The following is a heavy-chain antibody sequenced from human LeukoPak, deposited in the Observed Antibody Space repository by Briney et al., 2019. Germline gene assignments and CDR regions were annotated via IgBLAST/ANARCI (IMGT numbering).Heavy chain of an antibody. CDR2: IDWDDDK. Sequence: SGPALVKPTQTLTLTCTFSGFSLSTSGMCVSWIRQPPGKALEWLARIDWDDDKYYSTSLKTRLTISKDTSKNQVVLTMTNMAPVDTVTYFCARSDFHGSGSPYYFHYWGQGTLVTVSS. CDR1: GFSLSTSGMC. J-gene: IGHJ4*02. CDR3: ARSDFHGSGSPYYFHY. D-gene: IGHD3-10*01. V-gene: IGHV2-70*11.